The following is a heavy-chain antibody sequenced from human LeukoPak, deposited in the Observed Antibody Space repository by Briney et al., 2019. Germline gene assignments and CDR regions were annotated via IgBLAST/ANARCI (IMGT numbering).Heavy chain of an antibody. J-gene: IGHJ6*03. Sequence: GGSLRLSCAASGFTFSNAWMSWVRQAPGKGLEWVSVIYSGGSTYFADSVKSRFTISRDYSKNTLYLQMNSLRAEDTAVYYCARDLSYYYYMDVWGKGTTVTVSS. CDR2: IYSGGST. CDR1: GFTFSNAW. V-gene: IGHV3-53*01. CDR3: ARDLSYYYYMDV.